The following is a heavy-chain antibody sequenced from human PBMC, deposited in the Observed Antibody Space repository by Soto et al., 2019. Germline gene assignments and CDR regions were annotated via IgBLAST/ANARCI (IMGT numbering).Heavy chain of an antibody. CDR2: ISYDGSNK. J-gene: IGHJ6*02. Sequence: PGGSLRLSCAASGFTFSSYAMHWVRQAPGKGLEWVAVISYDGSNKYYADSVKGRFTISRDNSKNTLYLQMNSLRAEDTAVYYCARDIGYCSGGSCYYNYYYGMDVWGQGTTVTVSS. D-gene: IGHD2-15*01. V-gene: IGHV3-30-3*01. CDR1: GFTFSSYA. CDR3: ARDIGYCSGGSCYYNYYYGMDV.